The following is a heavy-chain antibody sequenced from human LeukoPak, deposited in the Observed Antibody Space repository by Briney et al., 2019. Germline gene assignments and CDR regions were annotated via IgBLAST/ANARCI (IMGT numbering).Heavy chain of an antibody. CDR3: AKSAGDVWYNWFDP. CDR1: GFTFGGYA. V-gene: IGHV3-23*01. J-gene: IGHJ5*02. CDR2: ISANGDAT. D-gene: IGHD1-14*01. Sequence: PRGSLRLSCAASGFTFGGYAMTWVRQAPRSGLEWVSAISANGDATYYADSVKGRFTISRDNSKNTLHLQMNSLRAEDTAVYYCAKSAGDVWYNWFDPWGQGTLVTVSS.